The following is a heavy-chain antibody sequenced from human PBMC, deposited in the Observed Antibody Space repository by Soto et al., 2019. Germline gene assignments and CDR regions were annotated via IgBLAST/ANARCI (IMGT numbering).Heavy chain of an antibody. CDR2: VSTGAHAT. D-gene: IGHD3-22*01. Sequence: GGSLRLSCAASGFIFRSYEMNWVRQAPGKGLEWLSYVSTGAHATHYADSVKGRFTISRDNAKNSLYLQMNSLRAEDTAVYYCARDLGYYDSSGYFDYWGQGTLVTVSS. CDR3: ARDLGYYDSSGYFDY. V-gene: IGHV3-48*03. CDR1: GFIFRSYE. J-gene: IGHJ4*02.